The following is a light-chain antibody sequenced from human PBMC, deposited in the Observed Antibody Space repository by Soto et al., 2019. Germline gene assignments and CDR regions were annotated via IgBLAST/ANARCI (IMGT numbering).Light chain of an antibody. CDR2: GVT. Sequence: QSVLTQPTSVSGSPGQSITISCTGNHNDIGTYDYVSWYQQHPGRAPRLLIHGVTTRPSGISGRFSASKSGLTASLTISGLQPEDEADYYCSSFTSNRIYVFGPGTTV. CDR3: SSFTSNRIYV. CDR1: HNDIGTYDY. J-gene: IGLJ1*01. V-gene: IGLV2-14*03.